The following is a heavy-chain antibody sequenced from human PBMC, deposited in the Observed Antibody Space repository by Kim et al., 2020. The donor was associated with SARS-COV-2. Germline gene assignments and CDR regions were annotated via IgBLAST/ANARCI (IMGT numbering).Heavy chain of an antibody. V-gene: IGHV4-34*01. CDR1: GGSFSGYY. Sequence: SETLSLTCAVYGGSFSGYYWSWIRQPPGKGLEWIGEINHSGSTNYNPSLKSRVTISVDTSKNQFSLKLSSVTAADTAVYYCARVRPSSSWFYSYYYMDVWGKGTTVTVSS. D-gene: IGHD6-13*01. CDR2: INHSGST. J-gene: IGHJ6*03. CDR3: ARVRPSSSWFYSYYYMDV.